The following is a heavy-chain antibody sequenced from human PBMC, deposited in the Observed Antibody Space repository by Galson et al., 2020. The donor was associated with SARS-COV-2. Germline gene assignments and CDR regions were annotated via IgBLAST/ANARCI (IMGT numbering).Heavy chain of an antibody. D-gene: IGHD2-15*01. CDR1: GFTFSRYA. Sequence: TGGSLRLSCAASGFTFSRYAMHWVRKAPGKGLEWLAVILYDGSKTYYADSVKGRFTISRDNSKNTLYLHMNSLRAEDTAVYFCARDGGNYFDYWGQGTLVTVSS. CDR2: ILYDGSKT. V-gene: IGHV3-30-3*01. CDR3: ARDGGNYFDY. J-gene: IGHJ4*02.